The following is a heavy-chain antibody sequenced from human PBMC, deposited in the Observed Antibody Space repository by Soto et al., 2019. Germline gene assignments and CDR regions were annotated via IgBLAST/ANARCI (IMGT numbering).Heavy chain of an antibody. CDR3: AAGDLLAVAGTYYYYGMDV. CDR1: GFTFTSSA. Sequence: ASVKVSCKASGFTFTSSAVQWLRESGGQRLEWIGWIVVGSGNTNYAQKFQERVTITRDMSTSTAYMELSSLRSEDTAVYYCAAGDLLAVAGTYYYYGMDVWGQGTTVTVSS. CDR2: IVVGSGNT. D-gene: IGHD6-19*01. J-gene: IGHJ6*02. V-gene: IGHV1-58*01.